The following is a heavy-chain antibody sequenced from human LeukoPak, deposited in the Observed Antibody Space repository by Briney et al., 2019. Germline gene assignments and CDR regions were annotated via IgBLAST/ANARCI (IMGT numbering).Heavy chain of an antibody. CDR3: AREIHLVVPAAINYYYGMDV. J-gene: IGHJ6*02. D-gene: IGHD2-2*01. V-gene: IGHV1-2*02. Sequence: ASVRVSCKASGYTFTVYYMHWVRQAPGQGLEGRGWINPNSGGTNYAQKFQCRVTMTRDPSISTAYMELSRLRSDDTAVYYCAREIHLVVPAAINYYYGMDVWGQGTTVTVSS. CDR2: INPNSGGT. CDR1: GYTFTVYY.